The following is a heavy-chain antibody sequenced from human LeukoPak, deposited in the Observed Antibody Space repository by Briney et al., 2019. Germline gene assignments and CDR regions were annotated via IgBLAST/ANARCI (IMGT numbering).Heavy chain of an antibody. CDR3: ARDRGTYGDNAFDI. J-gene: IGHJ3*02. D-gene: IGHD4-17*01. V-gene: IGHV4-59*01. CDR1: GGSISSYY. Sequence: PSETLSLTCTVSGGSISSYYWSWIRQPPGKGLEWIGYIYYSGSTNYNPSLKSRVTISVDTSRNQFSLKLSSVTAADTAVYYCARDRGTYGDNAFDIWGQGTMVTVSS. CDR2: IYYSGST.